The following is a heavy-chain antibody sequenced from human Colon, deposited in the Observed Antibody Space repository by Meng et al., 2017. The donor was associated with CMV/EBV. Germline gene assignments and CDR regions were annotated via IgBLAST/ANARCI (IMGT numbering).Heavy chain of an antibody. CDR3: ARDPSGSRVPFDY. V-gene: IGHV1-2*02. Sequence: QVEVGQSGAEVKKPGASVKVSCKTSGYTFSDYHIHWVRQAPGQGLEWMGWINSNSGATDYAQKFQGRFTMTRDTSITTVYMELSSLRSDDTAVYYCARDPSGSRVPFDYWGQGSLVTVSS. CDR1: GYTFSDYH. CDR2: INSNSGAT. J-gene: IGHJ4*02. D-gene: IGHD1-26*01.